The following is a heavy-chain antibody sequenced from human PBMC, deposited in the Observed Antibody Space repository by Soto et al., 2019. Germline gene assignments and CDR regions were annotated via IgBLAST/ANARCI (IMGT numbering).Heavy chain of an antibody. Sequence: GGSLRLSCAASGFTFSSYGMHWVRQAPGKGLEWVAVISYDGSNKYYADSVKGRFTISRDNSKNTLYLQMNSLRAEDTAVYYCAKAPRPYYYDSSVYFDYWGQGTLVTVSS. D-gene: IGHD3-22*01. CDR2: ISYDGSNK. V-gene: IGHV3-30*18. J-gene: IGHJ4*02. CDR1: GFTFSSYG. CDR3: AKAPRPYYYDSSVYFDY.